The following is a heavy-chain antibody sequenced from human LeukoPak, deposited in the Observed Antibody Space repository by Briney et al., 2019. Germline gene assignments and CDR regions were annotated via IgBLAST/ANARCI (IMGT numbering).Heavy chain of an antibody. Sequence: GGSLRLPCTGSGFAFGDYLMSWFRQAPGKGLEWVGFIRSKTYGGTTGYAASVEGRFTISRDDSKNIAYLQMNSPKIEDTAMYYCTRVDDYGVVRSDHWGQGTLVTVSS. CDR3: TRVDDYGVVRSDH. J-gene: IGHJ4*02. CDR1: GFAFGDYL. V-gene: IGHV3-49*03. D-gene: IGHD4/OR15-4a*01. CDR2: IRSKTYGGTT.